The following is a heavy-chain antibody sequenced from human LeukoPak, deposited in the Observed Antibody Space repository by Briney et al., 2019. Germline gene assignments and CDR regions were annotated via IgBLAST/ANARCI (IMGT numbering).Heavy chain of an antibody. CDR3: ARRVGATNPYFDY. J-gene: IGHJ4*02. CDR2: IYYSGST. CDR1: GGSISSYY. D-gene: IGHD1-26*01. Sequence: KPSETLSLXCTVSGGSISSYYWRWIRQPPGKGLEWIGYIYYSGSTNYNPSLRSRVTISVDTSKNQFSLKLSSVTAADTAVYYCARRVGATNPYFDYWGQGTLVTVSS. V-gene: IGHV4-59*08.